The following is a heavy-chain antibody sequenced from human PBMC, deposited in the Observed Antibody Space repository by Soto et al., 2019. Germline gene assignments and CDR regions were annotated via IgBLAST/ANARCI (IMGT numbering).Heavy chain of an antibody. V-gene: IGHV3-21*01. D-gene: IGHD6-19*01. CDR3: ARLRTAVAGEFDY. CDR2: ISSSSSYI. Sequence: PGGSLRLSCAASGFTFSSYSMNWVRQAPGKGLEWVSSISSSSSYIYYADSVKGRFTISRDNAKNSLYLQMNSLRAEDTAVYYCARLRTAVAGEFDYWGQGTLVTVSS. J-gene: IGHJ4*02. CDR1: GFTFSSYS.